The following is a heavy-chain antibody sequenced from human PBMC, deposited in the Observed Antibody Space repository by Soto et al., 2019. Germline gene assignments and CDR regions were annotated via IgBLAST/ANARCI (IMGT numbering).Heavy chain of an antibody. V-gene: IGHV4-31*11. Sequence: SETLSLTCGVSGDSISRIDYYWTWIRQHPEKGLEWIGNIYFRGNTYYSPSLESRLTISVDTSKNQFSLKLTSVTAADTAVYYCAREGGSYDSGGYLIRGAFDIWGQGTMVTVSS. CDR3: AREGGSYDSGGYLIRGAFDI. CDR2: IYFRGNT. J-gene: IGHJ3*02. D-gene: IGHD3-22*01. CDR1: GDSISRIDYY.